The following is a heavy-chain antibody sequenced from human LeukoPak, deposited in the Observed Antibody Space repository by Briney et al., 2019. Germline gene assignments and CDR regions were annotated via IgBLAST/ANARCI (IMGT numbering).Heavy chain of an antibody. V-gene: IGHV3-23*01. Sequence: GASLRLSCAASGFTFSNYAMSWVRQAPGKGLEWVSAITGSGGNTYYADSVKGRFTISRDNSKNTVFLQMNSLRAEDTAVYYCAGAQGISARWWGQGTLVTVSS. J-gene: IGHJ4*02. CDR3: AGAQGISARW. CDR2: ITGSGGNT. D-gene: IGHD6-6*01. CDR1: GFTFSNYA.